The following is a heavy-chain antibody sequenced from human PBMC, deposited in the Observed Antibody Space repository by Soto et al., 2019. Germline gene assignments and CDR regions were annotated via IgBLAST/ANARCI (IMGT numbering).Heavy chain of an antibody. CDR3: ARHGITGSYYDAFDI. Sequence: SDTLSPTYSYSGCPIRNSSCHWGWIRQPPGKGLEWIASIKYSGTTFYNPSLKSRVTLSVDTSKNQFALKLSSVTAAETAVYYCARHGITGSYYDAFDIWGQGTMVT. CDR1: GCPIRNSSCH. V-gene: IGHV4-39*01. J-gene: IGHJ3*02. CDR2: IKYSGTT. D-gene: IGHD1-26*01.